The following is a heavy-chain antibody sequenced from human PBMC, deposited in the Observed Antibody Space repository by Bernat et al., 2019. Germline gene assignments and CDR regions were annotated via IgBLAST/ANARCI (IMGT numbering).Heavy chain of an antibody. Sequence: QVQLQESGPGLVKPSQTLSLTCTVSGGSISRGGYYWSWIRQHPGKGLGGIGYTYYSGSTYYNPSLKSRVTISVDTSKNQFSLKLSSVTAADTAVYYCARGGYGGPTRFDYWGQGTLVTVSS. J-gene: IGHJ4*02. D-gene: IGHD4-23*01. CDR3: ARGGYGGPTRFDY. CDR1: GGSISRGGYY. V-gene: IGHV4-31*03. CDR2: TYYSGST.